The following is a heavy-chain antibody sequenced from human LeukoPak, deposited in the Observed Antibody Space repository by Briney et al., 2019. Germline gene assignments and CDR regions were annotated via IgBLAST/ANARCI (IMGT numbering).Heavy chain of an antibody. Sequence: GESLKISCKGSGYSFTSYWIGWVRQMPGKGLAWMGIIYPGDSDTRYSPSFQGQVTISADKSISTAYLQWSSLKASDTAMYYCARQRDYGDSPDAFDIWGQGTMVTVSS. V-gene: IGHV5-51*01. CDR1: GYSFTSYW. D-gene: IGHD4-17*01. CDR3: ARQRDYGDSPDAFDI. J-gene: IGHJ3*02. CDR2: IYPGDSDT.